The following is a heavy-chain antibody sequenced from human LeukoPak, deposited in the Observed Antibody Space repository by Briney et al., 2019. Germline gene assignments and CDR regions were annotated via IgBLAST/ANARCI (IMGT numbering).Heavy chain of an antibody. CDR2: ISGSGGDI. V-gene: IGHV3-11*01. J-gene: IGHJ4*02. CDR3: VRDIRAVGITLYFYY. Sequence: GGGVRVSCVACGLIFSYYYLSEIRQTRAKGLDGLSYISGSGGDIHYADSVKGRFTISRDNAKNSIYLEMNSLRVEDTAMYYCVRDIRAVGITLYFYYWGQGILVTVTS. CDR1: GLIFSYYY. D-gene: IGHD3-22*01.